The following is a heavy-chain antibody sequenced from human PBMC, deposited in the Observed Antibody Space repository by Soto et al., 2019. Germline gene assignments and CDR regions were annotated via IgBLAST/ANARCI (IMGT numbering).Heavy chain of an antibody. V-gene: IGHV1-18*01. CDR2: ISAYNGNT. CDR3: VRETYGDHVGYFAP. Sequence: ASVKVSCKASGYTFTSYGISWVRQAPGQGLEWMGWISAYNGNTNYAQKLQGRVTMTTDTSTSTAYMELRSLRSDDTAVYYCVRETYGDHVGYFAPWCQGTLVIVSS. D-gene: IGHD4-17*01. CDR1: GYTFTSYG. J-gene: IGHJ5*02.